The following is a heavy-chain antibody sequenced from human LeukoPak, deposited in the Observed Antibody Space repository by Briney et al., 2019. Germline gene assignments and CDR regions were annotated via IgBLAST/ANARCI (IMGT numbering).Heavy chain of an antibody. J-gene: IGHJ4*02. CDR1: GFTFSSYE. CDR2: ISSSGSTI. Sequence: GGALRLSCAASGFTFSSYEMNWGREAPGKGVEGGSYISSSGSTIYYADSVKGRFTISRDNAKNSLYLQMNSLRAEDTAVYYCARARGEWPVVFDYWGQGTLVTVSS. V-gene: IGHV3-48*03. D-gene: IGHD6-19*01. CDR3: ARARGEWPVVFDY.